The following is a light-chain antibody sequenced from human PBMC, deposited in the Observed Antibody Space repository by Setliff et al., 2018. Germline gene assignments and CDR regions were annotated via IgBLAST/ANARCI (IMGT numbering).Light chain of an antibody. V-gene: IGLV1-40*01. J-gene: IGLJ3*02. CDR1: SSNLGANYD. Sequence: QSALTQPPSVSGAPGQRVAISCTGSSSNLGANYDVHWYQHLPGTAPKLLIFDNTDRPSGVPDRFSGSKSGTSASLAITGLQAEDEADYYCQSYDETLTDWVFGGGTKGTVL. CDR2: DNT. CDR3: QSYDETLTDWV.